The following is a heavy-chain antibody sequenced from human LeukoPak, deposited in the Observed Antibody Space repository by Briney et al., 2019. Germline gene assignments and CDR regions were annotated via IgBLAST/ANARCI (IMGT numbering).Heavy chain of an antibody. CDR3: ARGLPAYCGGDCYSYY. J-gene: IGHJ4*02. V-gene: IGHV3-21*01. CDR2: ISSSSSYI. CDR1: GFTFSSYS. D-gene: IGHD2-21*02. Sequence: PGGSLRLSCAASGFTFSSYSMNWVRQAPGKGLEWVSSISSSSSYIYYADSVKGRFTISRDNAKNSLYLQMNSLRAEDTAVYYCARGLPAYCGGDCYSYYWGRGTLVTVSS.